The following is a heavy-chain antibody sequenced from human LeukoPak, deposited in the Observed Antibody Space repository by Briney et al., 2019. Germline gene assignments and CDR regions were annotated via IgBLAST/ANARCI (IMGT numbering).Heavy chain of an antibody. CDR1: GGSISSYY. Sequence: SETLSLTCTVSGGSISSYYWSWIRQPPGKGLEWIGYIYYSGSTNYNPSLKSRVTISVDTSKNQFSLQLSSVTAADTAVYYCARDATYCSGSSCYSLPDYWGQGTLVTVSS. V-gene: IGHV4-59*12. J-gene: IGHJ4*02. CDR2: IYYSGST. D-gene: IGHD2-15*01. CDR3: ARDATYCSGSSCYSLPDY.